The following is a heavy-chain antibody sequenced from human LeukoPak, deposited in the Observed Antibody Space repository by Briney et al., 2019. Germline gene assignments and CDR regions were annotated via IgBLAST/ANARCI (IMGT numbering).Heavy chain of an antibody. D-gene: IGHD3-10*01. J-gene: IGHJ6*02. CDR1: GFTFDDYA. CDR3: ANSYGSGLYYGMDV. V-gene: IGHV3-9*01. Sequence: PGRSLRLSCAASGFTFDDYAMHWVRQAPGKGLEWVSGISWNSGSIGYADSVKGRFTISRDNAKNSLYLQMNSLRAEDTALYYCANSYGSGLYYGMDVWGQGTTVTVSS. CDR2: ISWNSGSI.